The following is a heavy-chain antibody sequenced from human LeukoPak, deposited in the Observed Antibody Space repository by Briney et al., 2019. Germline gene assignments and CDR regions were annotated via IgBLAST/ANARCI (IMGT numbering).Heavy chain of an antibody. CDR1: GFTFSSYG. CDR2: VSYDGRDK. D-gene: IGHD4-23*01. CDR3: AKPTTVLTSYYFDY. Sequence: GGSLRLSCAASGFTFSSYGMQWVRQAPGKGLEWVAIVSYDGRDKFYEDSVKGRFTISRDNSKNTLYLQMNNLRAEDTAVYYCAKPTTVLTSYYFDYWGQGTLVTVSS. J-gene: IGHJ4*02. V-gene: IGHV3-30*18.